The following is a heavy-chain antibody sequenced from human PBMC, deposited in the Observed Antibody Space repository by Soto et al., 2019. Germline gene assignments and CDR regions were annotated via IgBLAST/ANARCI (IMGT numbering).Heavy chain of an antibody. CDR3: AHIPNYYQYDWFDP. J-gene: IGHJ5*02. D-gene: IGHD3-16*01. CDR1: GFSLTTRGVG. Sequence: QITLKESGPTLVKPTQTLTLTCTFSGFSLTTRGVGVGWIRQPPGKALECLALIYWDDDKRYSPSLQSILSITKDTSKNHVVLTMTTVDPVDTATYYCAHIPNYYQYDWFDPWGQGTLVSVSS. CDR2: IYWDDDK. V-gene: IGHV2-5*02.